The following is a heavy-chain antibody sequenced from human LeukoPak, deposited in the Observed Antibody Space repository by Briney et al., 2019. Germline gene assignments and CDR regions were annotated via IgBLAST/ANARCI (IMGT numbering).Heavy chain of an antibody. D-gene: IGHD3-22*01. CDR3: TRGSIAYYYMDV. Sequence: PSETLSLTCTVSGGSISSYYWSWIRQPPGKGLEYIGYTHYSGSTDYNPSLKSRVTISLDTSGNQFSLKLSSVTAADTAVYYCTRGSIAYYYMDVWGKGTTVTISS. V-gene: IGHV4-59*01. CDR1: GGSISSYY. J-gene: IGHJ6*03. CDR2: THYSGST.